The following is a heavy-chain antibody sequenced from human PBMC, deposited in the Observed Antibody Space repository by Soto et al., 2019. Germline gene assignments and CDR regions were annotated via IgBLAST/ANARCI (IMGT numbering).Heavy chain of an antibody. V-gene: IGHV4-39*01. Sequence: QLQLQESGPGRVKPSETLSLTCTVSVGSINTGTYYWGWIRQPPGKGLEWIGSIYYVGSTDYNPSLKSRVTISVDTSKNRFSLRLSSVTAADTAVYYCAKNTTRSSGFDIWGQGTMVIVSS. D-gene: IGHD1-1*01. CDR2: IYYVGST. CDR1: VGSINTGTYY. J-gene: IGHJ3*02. CDR3: AKNTTRSSGFDI.